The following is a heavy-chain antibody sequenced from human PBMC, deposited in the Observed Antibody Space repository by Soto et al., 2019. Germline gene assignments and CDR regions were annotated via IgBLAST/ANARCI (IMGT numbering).Heavy chain of an antibody. D-gene: IGHD3-16*02. Sequence: QVQLVQSGAEVKKPGSSMKVSCKASGGTFSSYAISWVRQAPGQGLEWMGGIIPIFGTANYAQKFQGRVTITADESTSTAYMELSSLRSEDTAVYYCARDDELSGAVHYYYYGMDVWGQGTTVTVSS. CDR3: ARDDELSGAVHYYYYGMDV. CDR1: GGTFSSYA. V-gene: IGHV1-69*01. CDR2: IIPIFGTA. J-gene: IGHJ6*02.